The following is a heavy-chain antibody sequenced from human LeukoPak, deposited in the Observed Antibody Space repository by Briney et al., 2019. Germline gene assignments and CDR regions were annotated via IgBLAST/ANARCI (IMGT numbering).Heavy chain of an antibody. D-gene: IGHD3-16*02. CDR2: IYYSGST. CDR3: ARHDRYVWGSYRYAPLDY. V-gene: IGHV4-59*08. Sequence: SETLSLTCTVSGGSISSYYWSWIRQPPGKGLEWIGYIYYSGSTNYNPSLKSRVTISVDTSKNQFSLKLSSVTAADTAVYYCARHDRYVWGSYRYAPLDYWGQGTLVTVSS. J-gene: IGHJ4*02. CDR1: GGSISSYY.